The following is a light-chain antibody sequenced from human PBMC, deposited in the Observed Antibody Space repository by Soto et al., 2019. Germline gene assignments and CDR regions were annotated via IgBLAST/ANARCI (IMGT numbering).Light chain of an antibody. Sequence: EIVLTQSPGTRSLSPGERATLSCRASQSVSSSYLAWYQQKPGQAPRLLIYGASSRATGIPDRFSGSGSGTDFTLTISRLEPEHFAVYYCQQYGSSPWTFGQGTKVEIK. V-gene: IGKV3-20*01. J-gene: IGKJ1*01. CDR3: QQYGSSPWT. CDR2: GAS. CDR1: QSVSSSY.